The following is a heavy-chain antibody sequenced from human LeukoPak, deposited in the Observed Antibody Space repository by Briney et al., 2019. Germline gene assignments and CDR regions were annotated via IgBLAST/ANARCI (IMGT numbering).Heavy chain of an antibody. CDR1: GYTFTGYY. CDR3: ARDGEQWLEKYYSYMAV. CDR2: INPNSGGT. V-gene: IGHV1-2*02. D-gene: IGHD6-19*01. J-gene: IGHJ6*03. Sequence: GASVKVSCKASGYTFTGYYMHWVRQAPGQGLEWMGWINPNSGGTNYAQKFQGRVTMTRDTSISTAYMELSRLRSDDTAVYYCARDGEQWLEKYYSYMAVWGKGTTVTVSS.